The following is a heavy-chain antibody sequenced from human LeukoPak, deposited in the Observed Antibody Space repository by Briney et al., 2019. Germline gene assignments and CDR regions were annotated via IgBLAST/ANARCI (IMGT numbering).Heavy chain of an antibody. Sequence: PSETLSLTCTVSGVSVSSGSFYWSWIRQPPGKGLEWIGYIYYSGSTNYNPSLKSRVTISVDKSKNQFSLKLNSMTAADTAVYYCMGADYGGHWGQGTLVTVSS. CDR1: GVSVSSGSFY. CDR2: IYYSGST. CDR3: MGADYGGH. D-gene: IGHD4-17*01. J-gene: IGHJ4*02. V-gene: IGHV4-61*01.